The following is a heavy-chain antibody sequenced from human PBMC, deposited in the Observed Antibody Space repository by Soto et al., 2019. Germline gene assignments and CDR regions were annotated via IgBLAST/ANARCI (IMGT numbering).Heavy chain of an antibody. CDR3: TRQRVSGFNVAAY. V-gene: IGHV4-39*01. CDR1: GASISSSVYY. Sequence: SETLSLTCTVSGASISSSVYYWGWIRQPPGKGLEWIGTLYYSGGTYYNPSLKSRVTISVDTSEKQFSLKLTSVTAADTAVHYCTRQRVSGFNVAAYWGQGTLVNVSS. CDR2: LYYSGGT. J-gene: IGHJ4*02. D-gene: IGHD3-9*01.